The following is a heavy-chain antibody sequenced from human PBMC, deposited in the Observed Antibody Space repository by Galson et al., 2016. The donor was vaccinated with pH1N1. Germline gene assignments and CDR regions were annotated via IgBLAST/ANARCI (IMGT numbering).Heavy chain of an antibody. CDR3: SRQYDFGDYRGKAFDI. V-gene: IGHV5-51*03. CDR2: VNPGGSTI. J-gene: IGHJ3*02. D-gene: IGHD4-17*01. CDR1: GYIFTSQW. Sequence: QSGAEVKKPGESLKISCKASGYIFTSQWIAWVRQVPGKGLEWVGVVNPGGSTIRYSPSFQGQVTISSDKSLSTAYLQWSSLGASDTAKYYWSRQYDFGDYRGKAFDIGGQGTVVIVAS.